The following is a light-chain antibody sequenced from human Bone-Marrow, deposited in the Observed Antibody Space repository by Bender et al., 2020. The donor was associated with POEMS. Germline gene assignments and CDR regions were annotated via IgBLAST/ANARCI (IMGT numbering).Light chain of an antibody. CDR2: RGT. J-gene: IGLJ3*02. Sequence: QSALTQPASVSGSPGQSITISCTGTSSDVGNYDLVSWYQQHPGKAPKLMIFRGTKRPSGVSDRFTGSKSGNTASLTISGLQADDEADYYCCSYAGTFWVFGGGTKLTVL. CDR3: CSYAGTFWV. CDR1: SSDVGNYDL. V-gene: IGLV2-23*01.